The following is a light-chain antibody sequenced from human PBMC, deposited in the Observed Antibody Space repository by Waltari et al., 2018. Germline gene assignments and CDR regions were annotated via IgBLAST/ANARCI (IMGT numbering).Light chain of an antibody. Sequence: DIVMTQSPDSLAVSLGEGATINCKSSHSVLETSANKNYLAWYQQRPGQSPKMLFYWASVREAGVPERFSASGSGTDFTLTINSLQAEDVAVYFCQQYFSGHTFGQGTKLEIK. CDR1: HSVLETSANKNY. J-gene: IGKJ2*01. CDR3: QQYFSGHT. CDR2: WAS. V-gene: IGKV4-1*01.